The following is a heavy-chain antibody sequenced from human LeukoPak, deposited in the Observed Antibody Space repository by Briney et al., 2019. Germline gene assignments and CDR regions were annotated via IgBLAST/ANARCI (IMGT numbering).Heavy chain of an antibody. D-gene: IGHD3-10*01. CDR2: IIPIFGTA. V-gene: IGHV1-69*05. CDR3: ARNRGVTMVRGRNYYYYYMDV. J-gene: IGHJ6*03. CDR1: GGTFSSYA. Sequence: VKVSCKASGGTFSSYAINWVRQAPGQGLEWMGGIIPIFGTANYAQKFQGRVTITTDESTSTAYMELSSLRSEDTAVYYCARNRGVTMVRGRNYYYYYMDVWGKGTTVTVSS.